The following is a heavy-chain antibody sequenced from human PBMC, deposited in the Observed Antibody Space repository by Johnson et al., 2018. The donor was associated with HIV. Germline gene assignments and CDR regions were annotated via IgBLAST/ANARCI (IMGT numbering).Heavy chain of an antibody. D-gene: IGHD1-26*01. Sequence: VQVVESGGGLIQPGGSLTLSCAASGFTVSNNYMNWVRQAPGKGLEWVSVIYRGGSTYYADSVKGRFTISRDNSKNTLYLQMNSLGVEDTAVYYCAREGEDAFDIWGQGTMVTVSS. CDR3: AREGEDAFDI. V-gene: IGHV3-53*01. CDR1: GFTVSNNY. CDR2: IYRGGST. J-gene: IGHJ3*02.